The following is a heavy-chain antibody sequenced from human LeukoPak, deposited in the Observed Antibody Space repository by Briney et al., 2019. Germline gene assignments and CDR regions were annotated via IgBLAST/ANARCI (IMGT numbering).Heavy chain of an antibody. Sequence: SETLSLTCTVSGGSISDNYWSWIRQPPGKGLEWIGYAYYSGHTNYNSSLKSRVTMSLDTSKSQFSLRPSSVTAADTAVYFCARHPFATPFDYWGPGTLVTVSS. J-gene: IGHJ4*02. V-gene: IGHV4-59*08. CDR1: GGSISDNY. CDR2: AYYSGHT. CDR3: ARHPFATPFDY. D-gene: IGHD2-15*01.